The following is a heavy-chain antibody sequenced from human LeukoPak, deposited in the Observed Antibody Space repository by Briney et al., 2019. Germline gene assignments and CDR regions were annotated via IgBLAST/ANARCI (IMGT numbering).Heavy chain of an antibody. V-gene: IGHV3-7*01. Sequence: PGGSLRLSCAAPGIILSSYWMSWVRQAPGKGLEWVANIKQDGSEKWYVDSVKGRFTISRDNAKNSLYLQMNSLRVEDTAVYYCAREFRSGYNSRWFDYWGQGTLDTVSS. CDR3: AREFRSGYNSRWFDY. CDR2: IKQDGSEK. CDR1: GIILSSYW. J-gene: IGHJ5*01. D-gene: IGHD6-19*01.